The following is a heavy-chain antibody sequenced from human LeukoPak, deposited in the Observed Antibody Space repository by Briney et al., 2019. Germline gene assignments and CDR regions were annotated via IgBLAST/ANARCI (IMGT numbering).Heavy chain of an antibody. V-gene: IGHV4-39*01. CDR3: ARGGYHYDTSGYLLDF. CDR2: IYYSGNT. J-gene: IGHJ4*02. CDR1: GGSISSSSYY. Sequence: PSETLSLTCIVSGGSISSSSYYWGWIRQPPGKGLEWIGNIYYSGNTYYNPSLKSRVTISVDTSKKQVSLRLTSVTAADTAVYYCARGGYHYDTSGYLLDFWGQGTLVTISS. D-gene: IGHD3-22*01.